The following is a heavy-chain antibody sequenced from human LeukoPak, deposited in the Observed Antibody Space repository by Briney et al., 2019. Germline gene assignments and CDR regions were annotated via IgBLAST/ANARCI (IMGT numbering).Heavy chain of an antibody. Sequence: GGSLRLSCAASGFTFSSFAMSWVRQAPGKGLEWISGISGSGSTTYYADSVKGRFTISRDNSKNTLYLQMHSLRAEDTAVYYCAKDAWKRFDYWGHGTLVTVSS. CDR3: AKDAWKRFDY. CDR1: GFTFSSFA. J-gene: IGHJ4*01. D-gene: IGHD1-1*01. CDR2: ISGSGSTT. V-gene: IGHV3-23*01.